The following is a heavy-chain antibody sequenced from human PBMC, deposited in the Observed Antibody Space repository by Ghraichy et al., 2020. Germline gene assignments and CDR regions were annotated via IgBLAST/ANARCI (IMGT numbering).Heavy chain of an antibody. CDR3: ARLLRGNNPGDY. J-gene: IGHJ4*02. D-gene: IGHD1-14*01. CDR1: GYTFTGYH. Sequence: ASVKVSCKASGYTFTGYHMHWLRQAPGQGPEWMGWINPNNGGTNYTEKFQGRVTMTRDTSITTAYMELSRLTSDDTAVYYCARLLRGNNPGDYWGQGTLVIVSS. V-gene: IGHV1-2*02. CDR2: INPNNGGT.